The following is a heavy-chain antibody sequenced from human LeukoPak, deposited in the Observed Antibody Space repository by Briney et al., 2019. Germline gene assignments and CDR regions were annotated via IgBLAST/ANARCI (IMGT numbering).Heavy chain of an antibody. D-gene: IGHD1-1*01. J-gene: IGHJ4*02. V-gene: IGHV4-39*01. Sequence: PSETLSLTCTVSGGSISSSSYYWGWIRQPPGKGLEWIGSIYYSGSTYYNPSLKNRVTISVDTSKNQFSLKLSSVTAADTAVYYCARSLSTTGLSWGQGTLVTVSS. CDR1: GGSISSSSYY. CDR3: ARSLSTTGLS. CDR2: IYYSGST.